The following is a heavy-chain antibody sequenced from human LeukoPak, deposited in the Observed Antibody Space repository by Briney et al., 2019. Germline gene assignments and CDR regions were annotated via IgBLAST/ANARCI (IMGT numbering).Heavy chain of an antibody. Sequence: LPGGSLRLSCAASGFTFSSYSMNWVRQAPGKGLEWVSAISGSGGSTYYADSVKGRFTISRDNSKNTLYLQMNSLRAEDTAVYYCAKEDDYVWGRGWGYYYYYMDVWGKGTTVTISS. CDR2: ISGSGGST. J-gene: IGHJ6*03. CDR3: AKEDDYVWGRGWGYYYYYMDV. V-gene: IGHV3-23*01. D-gene: IGHD3-16*01. CDR1: GFTFSSYS.